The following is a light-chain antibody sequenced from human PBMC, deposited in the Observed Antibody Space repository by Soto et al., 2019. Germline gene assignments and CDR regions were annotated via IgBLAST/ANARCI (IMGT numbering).Light chain of an antibody. CDR3: QHYDDLPWT. J-gene: IGKJ1*01. Sequence: DIQVTQSPSSLSASVGDRVTITCQASKDIKNYLNWYQQKPGKAPKLLIYAASILETGVPSRFSESRSGTYFTFTISRLQPEDIATYYCQHYDDLPWTFGQGTKVPIK. V-gene: IGKV1-33*01. CDR2: AAS. CDR1: KDIKNY.